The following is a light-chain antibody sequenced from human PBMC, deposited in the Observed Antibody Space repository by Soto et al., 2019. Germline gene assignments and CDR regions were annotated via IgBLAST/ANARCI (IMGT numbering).Light chain of an antibody. CDR2: GAS. CDR3: QQYGSSAWT. J-gene: IGKJ1*01. Sequence: EIVLTQSPGPLSLSPGERATLSCRASQSVSSSYLAWYQQKPGQAPRILIYGASSRATGIPDRFSGSGSGTDFTLTIGRLEPEDFAVYYCQQYGSSAWTFGQGTKVEIK. V-gene: IGKV3-20*01. CDR1: QSVSSSY.